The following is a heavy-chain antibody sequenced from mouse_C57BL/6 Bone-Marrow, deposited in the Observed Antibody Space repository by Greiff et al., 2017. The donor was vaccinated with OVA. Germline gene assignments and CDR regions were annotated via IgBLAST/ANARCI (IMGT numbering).Heavy chain of an antibody. CDR1: GFTFSDYY. Sequence: EVNVVESEGGLVQPGSSMKLSCTASGFTFSDYYMAWVRQVPEKGLEWVANINYDGSSTYYLDSLKSRFIISRDNAKDILYLQMSSLKSEDTATYYCARGGRVYWYFDVWGTGTTVTVSS. CDR3: ARGGRVYWYFDV. V-gene: IGHV5-16*01. J-gene: IGHJ1*03. CDR2: INYDGSST.